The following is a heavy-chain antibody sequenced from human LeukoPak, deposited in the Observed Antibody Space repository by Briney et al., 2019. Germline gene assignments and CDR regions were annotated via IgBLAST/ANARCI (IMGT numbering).Heavy chain of an antibody. V-gene: IGHV3-11*01. CDR2: ISSSGSTI. CDR1: GVTFSDYY. Sequence: GGSLRLSCAAAGVTFSDYYMSWIRQAPGKGLEWVSYISSSGSTIYYADSVKGRFTISRDNAKNSLYLQMNSLRAEDTAVYYCARDSAYYYDSSGSFSYFDYWGQGTLVTVSS. J-gene: IGHJ4*02. CDR3: ARDSAYYYDSSGSFSYFDY. D-gene: IGHD3-22*01.